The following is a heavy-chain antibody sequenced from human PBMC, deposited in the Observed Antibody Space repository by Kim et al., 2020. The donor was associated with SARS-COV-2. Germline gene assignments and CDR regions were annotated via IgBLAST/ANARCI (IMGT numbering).Heavy chain of an antibody. CDR3: ARVSGRSGVLFDY. CDR1: GGSISSGGYS. CDR2: IYHSGST. V-gene: IGHV4-30-2*01. J-gene: IGHJ4*02. D-gene: IGHD3-10*01. Sequence: SETLSLTCAVSGGSISSGGYSWSWIRQPPGKGLEWIGYIYHSGSTYYNPSLKSRVTISVDRSKNQFSLKLSSVTAADTAVYYCARVSGRSGVLFDYWGQGTLVTVSS.